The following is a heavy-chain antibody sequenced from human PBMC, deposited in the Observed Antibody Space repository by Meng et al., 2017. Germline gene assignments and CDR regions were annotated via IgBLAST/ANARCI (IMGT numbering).Heavy chain of an antibody. CDR1: GGSFSGYY. D-gene: IGHD4-17*01. CDR3: ARGAMSSMTTVTTGSYYFDY. Sequence: SETLSLTCAVYGGSFSGYYWSWIRQPPGKGREWIGEINHSGSTNYNPSLKSRVTISVDTSKNQFSLKLSSVTAADTAVYYCARGAMSSMTTVTTGSYYFDYWGQGTLVTVSS. J-gene: IGHJ4*02. CDR2: INHSGST. V-gene: IGHV4-34*01.